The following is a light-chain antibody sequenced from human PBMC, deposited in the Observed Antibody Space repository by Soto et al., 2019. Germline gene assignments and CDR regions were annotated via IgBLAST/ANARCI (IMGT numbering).Light chain of an antibody. CDR2: GAS. CDR3: QQYGSSGT. Sequence: EVVLTQSPGILSLSPGERATLSCRASQSVSSNLAWYQQKPGQAPTLLIYGASARASGIPARFSGSGSGTDFTLTISRLEPEDFAVYYCQQYGSSGTFGQGTKVDIK. CDR1: QSVSSN. J-gene: IGKJ1*01. V-gene: IGKV3-20*01.